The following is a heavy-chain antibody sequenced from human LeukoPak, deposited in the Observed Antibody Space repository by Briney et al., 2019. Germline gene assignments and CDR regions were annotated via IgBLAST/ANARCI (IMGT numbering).Heavy chain of an antibody. V-gene: IGHV3-30*04. CDR2: ISFGGSPK. J-gene: IGHJ6*02. CDR1: GFTFSLYN. D-gene: IGHD5-24*01. Sequence: GGSLRLSCAGSGFTFSLYNMHWVRQAPGKGLEWVALISFGGSPKYYADSVKGRFTISRDNSKNTLFLQMSSLKAEDTAVYYCAREGPSDGYHYGMDVWGQGTTVSVS. CDR3: AREGPSDGYHYGMDV.